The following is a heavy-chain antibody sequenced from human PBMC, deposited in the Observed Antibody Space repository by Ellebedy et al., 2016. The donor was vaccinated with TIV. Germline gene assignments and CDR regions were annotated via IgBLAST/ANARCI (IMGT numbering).Heavy chain of an antibody. CDR2: INAGNGNT. CDR1: GYTFTSYA. V-gene: IGHV1-3*01. Sequence: AASMKVSCKASGYTFTSYAMHWVRQAPGQRLEWMGWINAGNGNTKYSQKFQGRVTITRDTSASTAYMELSSLRSEDTAVYYCASRDSGSYGDDFDYWGQGTLVTVSS. J-gene: IGHJ4*02. D-gene: IGHD1-26*01. CDR3: ASRDSGSYGDDFDY.